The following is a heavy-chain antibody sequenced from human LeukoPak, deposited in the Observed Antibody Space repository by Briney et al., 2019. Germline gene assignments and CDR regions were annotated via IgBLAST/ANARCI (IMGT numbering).Heavy chain of an antibody. V-gene: IGHV1-2*02. Sequence: ASVKVSCKASGYTFTSYDINWVRQAPGQGLEWMGWINPNSGGTNYAQKFQGRVTMTRDTSTSTAYMELSRLRSDDTAVYYCARKMIVGHTLFDPWGQGTLVTVSS. CDR2: INPNSGGT. D-gene: IGHD3-22*01. CDR1: GYTFTSYD. J-gene: IGHJ5*02. CDR3: ARKMIVGHTLFDP.